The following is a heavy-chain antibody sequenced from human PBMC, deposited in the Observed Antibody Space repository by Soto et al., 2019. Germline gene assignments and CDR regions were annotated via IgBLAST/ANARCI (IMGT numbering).Heavy chain of an antibody. J-gene: IGHJ2*01. CDR1: GGSISGGVGGLYY. V-gene: IGHV4-30-4*01. CDR3: AREVIPLTTDWYFDL. D-gene: IGHD4-17*01. CDR2: IYDRGST. Sequence: QLQLRESGPGLVKPSETLSLTCTVSGGSISGGVGGLYYWSWIRQPPGKGLEWIGYIYDRGSTYYNPSLKSRVTISVDPSQNQFSLRLSSVTAADTAVYYCAREVIPLTTDWYFDLWGRGTLVTVSS.